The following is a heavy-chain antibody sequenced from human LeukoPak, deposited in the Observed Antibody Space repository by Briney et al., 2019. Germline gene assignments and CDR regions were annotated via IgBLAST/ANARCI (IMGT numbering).Heavy chain of an antibody. CDR3: ARGIDTATYYFDY. V-gene: IGHV3-7*01. Sequence: GGSPRLSCAASGFTFSTYWMSWVRQAPGKGLEWVANIKQDGSEKNFVDSVKGRFTVSRDNAKNSLSLQMNSLRVEDTAVYYCARGIDTATYYFDYWGQGTLVTVSP. CDR1: GFTFSTYW. D-gene: IGHD5-18*01. J-gene: IGHJ4*02. CDR2: IKQDGSEK.